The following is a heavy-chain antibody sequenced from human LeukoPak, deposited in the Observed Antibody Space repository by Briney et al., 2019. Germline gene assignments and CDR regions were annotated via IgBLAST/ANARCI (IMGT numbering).Heavy chain of an antibody. D-gene: IGHD4-17*01. CDR1: RGSISSSGYY. Sequence: SETLSLTCTVSRGSISSSGYYWGWIRQPPGKGLEWIGTIYYSGSTYYNPSLKSRVTISIDTSKNQFSLKLSSVTAADTAVYYCARALRERLHGHGDYTYRYYYYYMDVWGKGTTVTVSS. CDR2: IYYSGST. V-gene: IGHV4-39*07. CDR3: ARALRERLHGHGDYTYRYYYYYMDV. J-gene: IGHJ6*03.